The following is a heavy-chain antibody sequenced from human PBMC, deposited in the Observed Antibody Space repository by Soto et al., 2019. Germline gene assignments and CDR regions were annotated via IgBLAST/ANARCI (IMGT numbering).Heavy chain of an antibody. CDR3: VRTIVGATKGGWFDP. CDR1: GFTFSSYT. CDR2: FSGRDDTT. J-gene: IGHJ5*02. Sequence: PGGSLRLSCAASGFTFSSYTMSWVRQAPGKGLEWVSSFSGRDDTTYYADSVKGRFTISRDNSKNTLYLQMNSLRVEDTALYFCVRTIVGATKGGWFDPWGQGALVTVSS. D-gene: IGHD1-26*01. V-gene: IGHV3-23*01.